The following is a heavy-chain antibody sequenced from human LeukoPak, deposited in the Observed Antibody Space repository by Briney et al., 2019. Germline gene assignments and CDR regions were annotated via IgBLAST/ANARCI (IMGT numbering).Heavy chain of an antibody. D-gene: IGHD3-16*01. Sequence: GSLRLSCAASGFTFSSYSMNWVRQAPGKGLEWVSYISSSSSTIYYADSVKGRFTISRDNAKNSLYLQMNSLRAEDTAVYYCAKGTRTYDYVWGSYFDYWGQGTLVTVSS. V-gene: IGHV3-48*01. CDR3: AKGTRTYDYVWGSYFDY. CDR1: GFTFSSYS. J-gene: IGHJ4*02. CDR2: ISSSSSTI.